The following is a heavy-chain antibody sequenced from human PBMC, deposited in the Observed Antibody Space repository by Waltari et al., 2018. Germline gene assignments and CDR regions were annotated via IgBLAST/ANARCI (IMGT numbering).Heavy chain of an antibody. J-gene: IGHJ4*02. CDR3: ARRRIAARLPFDY. V-gene: IGHV3-7*01. D-gene: IGHD6-6*01. CDR2: IKQDGSEK. Sequence: EVQLVESGGGLVQPGGSLRLPCAASGFTFSSYWMSWVRQAPGKGLEWVANIKQDGSEKYYVDSVKGRFTISRDNAKNSLYLQMNSLRAEDTAVYYCARRRIAARLPFDYWGQGTLVTVSS. CDR1: GFTFSSYW.